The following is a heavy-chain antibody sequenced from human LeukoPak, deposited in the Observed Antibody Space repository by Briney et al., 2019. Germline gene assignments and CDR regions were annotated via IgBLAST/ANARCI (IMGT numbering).Heavy chain of an antibody. CDR3: ARQPTYYYDSSGPNYYFDY. Sequence: SQTLSLTCTVSGGSISSGGYYWSWIRQHPGKGLEWIGYIYYSGSTYYNPSLKSRVTISVDTSKNQFSLKLSSVTAADTAVYYCARQPTYYYDSSGPNYYFDYWGQGTLVTVSS. D-gene: IGHD3-22*01. CDR1: GGSISSGGYY. J-gene: IGHJ4*02. CDR2: IYYSGST. V-gene: IGHV4-31*03.